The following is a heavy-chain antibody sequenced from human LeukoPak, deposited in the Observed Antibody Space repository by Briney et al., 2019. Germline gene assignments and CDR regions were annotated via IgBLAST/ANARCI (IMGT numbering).Heavy chain of an antibody. Sequence: ASVKVSCKASGGTFSSYAISWVRQAPGQGLEWMGGIIPIFGTANYAQKFQGRVTITADKSTSTAYMELSSLRSEDTAVYYCARGIVGSSRPLDYWGQGTLSPSPQ. CDR3: ARGIVGSSRPLDY. V-gene: IGHV1-69*06. J-gene: IGHJ4*02. D-gene: IGHD6-6*01. CDR1: GGTFSSYA. CDR2: IIPIFGTA.